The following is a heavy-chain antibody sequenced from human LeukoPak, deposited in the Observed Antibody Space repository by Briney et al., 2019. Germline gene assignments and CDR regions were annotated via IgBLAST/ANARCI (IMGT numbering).Heavy chain of an antibody. Sequence: SETLSLTCTVSGGSISSYYRSWIRQPPGKGLEWIGYIYYSGSTNYNPSLKSRVTISVDTSKNQFSLKLSSVTAADTAVYYCARGGAVANDAFDIWGQGTMVTVSS. D-gene: IGHD6-19*01. CDR2: IYYSGST. J-gene: IGHJ3*02. V-gene: IGHV4-59*01. CDR3: ARGGAVANDAFDI. CDR1: GGSISSYY.